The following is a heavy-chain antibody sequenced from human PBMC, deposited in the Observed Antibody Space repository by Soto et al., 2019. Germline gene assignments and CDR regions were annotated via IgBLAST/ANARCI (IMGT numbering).Heavy chain of an antibody. CDR2: IYSGGRA. Sequence: GGSLRLSCAASGFTVSSNYMNWVRQAPGRGLEWVSIIYSGGRAYYADSVKGRFTISRDNSKNTLYLQMNRLRAEDTAVYYCARAMDIVLRGGSNGMDVCGQGTTVTVSS. D-gene: IGHD5-12*01. J-gene: IGHJ6*02. CDR3: ARAMDIVLRGGSNGMDV. CDR1: GFTVSSNY. V-gene: IGHV3-53*01.